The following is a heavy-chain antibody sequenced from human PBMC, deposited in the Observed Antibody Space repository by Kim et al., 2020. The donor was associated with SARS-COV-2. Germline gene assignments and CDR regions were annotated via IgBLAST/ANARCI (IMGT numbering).Heavy chain of an antibody. Sequence: GGSLRLSCAASGFTFSSYGMHWVRQAPGKGLEWVAVISYDESNKYYADSVKGRFTISRDNSKNTLYLQMNSLRAEDTAVYYCAKDGSGSYYNVPFDYWGQGTLVTVSS. V-gene: IGHV3-30*18. D-gene: IGHD3-10*01. CDR2: ISYDESNK. CDR3: AKDGSGSYYNVPFDY. CDR1: GFTFSSYG. J-gene: IGHJ4*02.